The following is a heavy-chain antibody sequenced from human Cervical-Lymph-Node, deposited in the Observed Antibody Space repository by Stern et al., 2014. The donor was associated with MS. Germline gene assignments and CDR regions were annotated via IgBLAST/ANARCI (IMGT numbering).Heavy chain of an antibody. Sequence: QVQLVESGSELKKPGASGKVSCKASGYSFTHFDLNWVRHAPAKGLQWRGWINTNTGNPSYAQAFTGRFVFSLDTSVSTAYLQISSLKAEDTAVYYCARDPHDYGDRFDYWGQGTLVTVSS. CDR2: INTNTGNP. V-gene: IGHV7-4-1*02. CDR3: ARDPHDYGDRFDY. CDR1: GYSFTHFD. J-gene: IGHJ4*02. D-gene: IGHD4-17*01.